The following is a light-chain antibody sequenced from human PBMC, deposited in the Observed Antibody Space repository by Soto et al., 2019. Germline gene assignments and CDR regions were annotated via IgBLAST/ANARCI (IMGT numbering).Light chain of an antibody. CDR1: QSVGRD. CDR2: GAS. CDR3: QQYNNWPTWT. Sequence: IVMTQSPATLSVSPGEGATLSCRASQSVGRDLAWYQQKPGQAPRLLIYGASTRATGIPARFSGSGSGTEFTLTISSLQSEDFAVYYCQQYNNWPTWTFGQGTKVDI. J-gene: IGKJ1*01. V-gene: IGKV3-15*01.